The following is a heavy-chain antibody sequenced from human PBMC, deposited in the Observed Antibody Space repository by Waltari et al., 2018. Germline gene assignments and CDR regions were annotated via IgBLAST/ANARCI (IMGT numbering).Heavy chain of an antibody. CDR1: GGSISSYY. D-gene: IGHD5-12*01. V-gene: IGHV4-4*07. Sequence: QVQLQESGPGLVKPSETLSLTCPVPGGSISSYYWRWIRQPAGKGLEWIGRIYTSGSTNYNPSLKSRVTMSVDTSKNQFSLKLSSVTAADTAVYYCAREIVATIRRGYFDYWGQGTLVTVSS. CDR2: IYTSGST. CDR3: AREIVATIRRGYFDY. J-gene: IGHJ4*02.